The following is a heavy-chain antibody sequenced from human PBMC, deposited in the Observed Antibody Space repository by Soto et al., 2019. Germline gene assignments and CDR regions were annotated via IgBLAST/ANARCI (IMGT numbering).Heavy chain of an antibody. CDR3: ARGKGMAENYYYSGLDI. Sequence: ASVKVSCKASGYTFSTYAMHWVRQAPGQSLEWMGWINGGTGQTRYSQRFQDRVTITRDTPASTANMELTSLTSEDTAVYYCARGKGMAENYYYSGLDIWGQGTTVTVSS. CDR2: INGGTGQT. J-gene: IGHJ6*02. V-gene: IGHV1-3*01. D-gene: IGHD3-10*01. CDR1: GYTFSTYA.